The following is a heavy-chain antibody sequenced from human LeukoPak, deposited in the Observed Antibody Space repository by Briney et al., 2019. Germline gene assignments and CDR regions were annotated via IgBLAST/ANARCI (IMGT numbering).Heavy chain of an antibody. CDR1: GYSFTGYG. V-gene: IGHV5-51*01. J-gene: IGHJ4*02. CDR2: IYPGDSDT. Sequence: GESLRISCRGSGYSFTGYGIGGVRKMPGKGLDGMGIIYPGDSDTRYSPSFQGQVTISADKSISTAYLQWSSLKASDTAMYYCARLEGATIIYWGQGTLVTVSS. D-gene: IGHD1-26*01. CDR3: ARLEGATIIY.